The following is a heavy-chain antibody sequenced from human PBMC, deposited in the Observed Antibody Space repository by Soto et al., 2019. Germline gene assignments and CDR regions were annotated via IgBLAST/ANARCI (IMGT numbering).Heavy chain of an antibody. CDR2: ISAYNGNT. D-gene: IGHD3-3*01. Sequence: GASVKVSCKASGYTFTSYGISWVRQAPGQGLEWMGWISAYNGNTNYAQKLQGRVTMTTDTSTSTAYMGLRSLRSDDTAVYYCARADEFYDFWSGYGSFDYWGQGTLVTVSS. V-gene: IGHV1-18*01. CDR3: ARADEFYDFWSGYGSFDY. CDR1: GYTFTSYG. J-gene: IGHJ4*02.